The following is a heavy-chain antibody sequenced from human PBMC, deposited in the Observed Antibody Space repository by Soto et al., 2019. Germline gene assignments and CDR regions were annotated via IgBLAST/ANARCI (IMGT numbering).Heavy chain of an antibody. CDR2: IVGGSGNT. D-gene: IGHD1-26*01. CDR3: AARRSGLYAMDV. V-gene: IGHV1-58*01. J-gene: IGHJ6*02. CDR1: GFTFSTSA. Sequence: GASVKFSCKASGFTFSTSAVQWVRQARGQRPEWMGWIVGGSGNTNYAQNSQERVIITRDMSTSTVYMELSSLRSDDTAVYFCAARRSGLYAMDVRGQGTTVTVSS.